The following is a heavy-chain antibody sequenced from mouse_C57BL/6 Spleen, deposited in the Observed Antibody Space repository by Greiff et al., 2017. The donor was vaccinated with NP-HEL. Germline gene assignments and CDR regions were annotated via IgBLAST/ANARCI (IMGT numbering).Heavy chain of an antibody. Sequence: EVQLQQSGPELVKPGASVKMSCKASGYTFTDYNMHWVKQSHGKSLEWIGYINPNNGGTSYNQKFKGKATLTVNKSSSTAYMELRSLTSEDSAVYYCASEGTTVVADWYFDVWGTGTTVTVSS. J-gene: IGHJ1*03. CDR1: GYTFTDYN. CDR2: INPNNGGT. D-gene: IGHD1-1*01. CDR3: ASEGTTVVADWYFDV. V-gene: IGHV1-22*01.